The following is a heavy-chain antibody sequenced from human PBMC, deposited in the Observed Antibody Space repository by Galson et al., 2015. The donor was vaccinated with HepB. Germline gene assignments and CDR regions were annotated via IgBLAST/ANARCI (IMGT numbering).Heavy chain of an antibody. V-gene: IGHV3-30*04. J-gene: IGHJ4*02. CDR1: GFTFSSYA. D-gene: IGHD3-22*01. Sequence: SLRLSCAASGFTFSSYAMHWVRQAPGKGLEWVAVISYDGSNKYYADSVKGRFTISRDNSKNTLYLQMNSLRAEDTAVYYCARDGKDYYDSSGSHFDYWGQGTLVTVSS. CDR3: ARDGKDYYDSSGSHFDY. CDR2: ISYDGSNK.